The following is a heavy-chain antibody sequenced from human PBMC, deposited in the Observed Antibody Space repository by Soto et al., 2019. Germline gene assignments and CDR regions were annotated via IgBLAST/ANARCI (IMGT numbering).Heavy chain of an antibody. J-gene: IGHJ5*02. CDR2: IYYSGST. D-gene: IGHD1-1*01. V-gene: IGHV4-39*01. Sequence: QLQLQESGPGLVKPSETLSLTCTVSGGSISSSSYYWGWIRQPPGKGLEWIGSIYYSGSTYYNPSLKSRVTISVDTSKNQFSLKLSSVTAADTAVYYCARRFPGYPHGFDPWGQGTLVTVSS. CDR1: GGSISSSSYY. CDR3: ARRFPGYPHGFDP.